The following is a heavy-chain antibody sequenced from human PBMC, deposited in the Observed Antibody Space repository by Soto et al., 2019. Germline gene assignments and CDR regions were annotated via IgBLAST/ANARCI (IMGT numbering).Heavy chain of an antibody. V-gene: IGHV3-30-3*01. D-gene: IGHD4-17*01. CDR1: GFTFSSYA. J-gene: IGHJ4*02. Sequence: QVQLVESGGGVVQPGRSLRLSCAASGFTFSSYAMHWVRQAPVKGLEWVAVISYDGSNKYYADSVKGRFTISRDNSKNTLYLQMNSLRAEDTAVYYCARDPDYGDYVNSFDYWGQGTLVTVSS. CDR3: ARDPDYGDYVNSFDY. CDR2: ISYDGSNK.